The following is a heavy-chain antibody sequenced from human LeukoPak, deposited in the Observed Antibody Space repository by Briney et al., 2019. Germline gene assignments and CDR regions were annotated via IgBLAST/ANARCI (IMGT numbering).Heavy chain of an antibody. Sequence: GGSLRLSCAASGFTFSSYGMHWVRQAPGKGLEWVAVIWYDGSNKYYADSVKGRFTISRDNAMNSLYLQMNSLRVEDTAVYFCAGGNSIDVWGKGTAVTVSS. D-gene: IGHD3-16*01. CDR3: AGGNSIDV. J-gene: IGHJ6*04. V-gene: IGHV3-33*01. CDR2: IWYDGSNK. CDR1: GFTFSSYG.